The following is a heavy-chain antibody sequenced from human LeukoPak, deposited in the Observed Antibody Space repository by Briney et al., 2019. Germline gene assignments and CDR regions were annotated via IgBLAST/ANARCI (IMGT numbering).Heavy chain of an antibody. D-gene: IGHD3-22*01. V-gene: IGHV3-23*01. CDR2: ISGSGTPT. CDR1: GFTFSSYA. Sequence: GGSLRLSCAASGFTFSSYAMSWVRQAPDKGLEWVSAISGSGTPTYYADSVKGRFTISRDNSKNTLYLQMNSLRAEDTAVYYCARDLRDSSGSILDYWGQGTLVTVSS. CDR3: ARDLRDSSGSILDY. J-gene: IGHJ4*02.